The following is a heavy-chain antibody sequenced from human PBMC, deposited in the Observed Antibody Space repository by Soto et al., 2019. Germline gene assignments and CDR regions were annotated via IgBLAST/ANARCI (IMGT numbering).Heavy chain of an antibody. J-gene: IGHJ4*02. D-gene: IGHD3-22*01. CDR3: ARAIYDSSGYQELFDY. Sequence: GGSLRLSCAASGFTFSDYYMSWIRQAPGKGLEWVSYISSSGSTIYYADSVKGRFTISRDNAKNSLYLQMNSLRAEDTAVYYCARAIYDSSGYQELFDYWGQGTLVTVSS. V-gene: IGHV3-11*01. CDR1: GFTFSDYY. CDR2: ISSSGSTI.